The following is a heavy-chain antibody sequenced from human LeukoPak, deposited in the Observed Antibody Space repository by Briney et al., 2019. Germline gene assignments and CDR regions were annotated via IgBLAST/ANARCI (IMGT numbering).Heavy chain of an antibody. CDR1: GFTFSRYA. J-gene: IGHJ4*02. V-gene: IGHV3-23*01. CDR3: AKIRGVVVVAATNY. Sequence: PGGSLRLSCAASGFTFSRYAMSWVRQGPGKGLEWVSAISGSGGSTYYADSVKGRFTISRDNSKNTLYLQMNSLRAEDTAVYYCAKIRGVVVVAATNYWGQGTLVTVSS. D-gene: IGHD2-15*01. CDR2: ISGSGGST.